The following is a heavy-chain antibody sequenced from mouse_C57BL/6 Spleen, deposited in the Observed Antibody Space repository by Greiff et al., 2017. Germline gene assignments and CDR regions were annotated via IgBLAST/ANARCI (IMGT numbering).Heavy chain of an antibody. CDR3: ARAGTSDFDY. CDR1: GYAFSSYW. Sequence: VQLQESGAELVKPGASVKISCKASGYAFSSYWMNWVKQRPGKGLEWIGQIYPGDGDPNYNGKFKGKATLTADKSSSTAYMQLSSLTSEDSAVYFCARAGTSDFDYWGQGTTLTVSS. D-gene: IGHD4-1*01. CDR2: IYPGDGDP. V-gene: IGHV1-80*01. J-gene: IGHJ2*01.